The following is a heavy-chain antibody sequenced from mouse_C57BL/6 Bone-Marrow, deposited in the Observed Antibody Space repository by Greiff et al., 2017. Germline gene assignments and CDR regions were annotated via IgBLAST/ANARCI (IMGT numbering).Heavy chain of an antibody. Sequence: VQLQQSGAELVRPGTSVKMSCKASGYTFTNYWIGWAKPRPGHGLEWIGDIYPGGGYTNYNEKFKGKATLTADKSSSTAYMQFSSRTSEDSAIYDCARCSYDYAMDYWGQGTSVTVSS. CDR1: GYTFTNYW. CDR2: IYPGGGYT. J-gene: IGHJ4*01. CDR3: ARCSYDYAMDY. V-gene: IGHV1-63*01. D-gene: IGHD6-1*01.